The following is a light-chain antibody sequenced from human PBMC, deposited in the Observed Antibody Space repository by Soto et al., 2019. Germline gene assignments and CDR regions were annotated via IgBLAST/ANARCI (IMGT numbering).Light chain of an antibody. CDR2: DVN. V-gene: IGLV2-14*03. Sequence: QSALTQPASVSGSPGQSITISCTGTSSDIGSFTFVSWYQQHPGKVPKLMIFDVNRRPSGLSDRCSGSKSGNTASLTISGLQAEDEGDYYCSSYKSSSTHVFGSGTKLTVL. CDR1: SSDIGSFTF. J-gene: IGLJ1*01. CDR3: SSYKSSSTHV.